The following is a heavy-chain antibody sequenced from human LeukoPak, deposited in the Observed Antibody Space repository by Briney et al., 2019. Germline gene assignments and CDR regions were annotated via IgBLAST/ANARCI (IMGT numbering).Heavy chain of an antibody. V-gene: IGHV4-61*02. CDR3: ARGLGWEYYDSSGYVLDY. D-gene: IGHD3-22*01. J-gene: IGHJ4*02. Sequence: TLSLTCTVSGGSISSGSNYWNWIRQPAGKELEWIGLVYTSGSTNYNPSLKSRVTISGDTSKNQFSLKLSSVTAADTAVYYCARGLGWEYYDSSGYVLDYWGQGTLVTVSS. CDR1: GGSISSGSNY. CDR2: VYTSGST.